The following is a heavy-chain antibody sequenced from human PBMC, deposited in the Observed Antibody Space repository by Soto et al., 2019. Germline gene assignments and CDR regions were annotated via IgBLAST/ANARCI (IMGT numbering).Heavy chain of an antibody. V-gene: IGHV1-8*01. CDR3: AREITDYGMDV. J-gene: IGHJ6*02. CDR2: MNPNSGNT. CDR1: GYTFTSYD. Sequence: QVQLVQSGAEMKKPGASVKVSCKASGYTFTSYDVNWVRQATGQGLEWMGWMNPNSGNTGYAQKFLGRVTMTRNTSISTAYMELSSLRSEDTTVYYCAREITDYGMDVWGQGTTVTVSS. D-gene: IGHD3-16*01.